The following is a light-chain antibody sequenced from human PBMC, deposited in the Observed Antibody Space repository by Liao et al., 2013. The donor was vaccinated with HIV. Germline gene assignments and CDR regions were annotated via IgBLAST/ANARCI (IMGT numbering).Light chain of an antibody. CDR3: QSADSSGTYVL. CDR1: KLGNRY. CDR2: KGN. Sequence: SYELPQPPSVSVSPGQTATITCSGDKLGNRYSSWYQQKQGQSPLLVIFKGNRRPSGIPERFSGSSSGTRVTLTISGVQAEDEADYYCQSADSSGTYVLFGGGTKLTVL. V-gene: IGLV3-25*03. J-gene: IGLJ2*01.